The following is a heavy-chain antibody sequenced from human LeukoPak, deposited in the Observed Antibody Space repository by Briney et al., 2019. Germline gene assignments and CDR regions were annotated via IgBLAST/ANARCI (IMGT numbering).Heavy chain of an antibody. J-gene: IGHJ3*02. D-gene: IGHD2-15*01. V-gene: IGHV3-23*01. CDR1: GFTFRRYD. CDR3: ALYCSGGSCYSMGGAFDI. Sequence: GGSLRLSCAASGFTFRRYDMSWVRQAPGKGLEWVSAISGNGDSTYYVDSVKGQLTISRDNSKNTLYLQMNSLRAEDTAVYYCALYCSGGSCYSMGGAFDIWGQGTVVTVSS. CDR2: ISGNGDST.